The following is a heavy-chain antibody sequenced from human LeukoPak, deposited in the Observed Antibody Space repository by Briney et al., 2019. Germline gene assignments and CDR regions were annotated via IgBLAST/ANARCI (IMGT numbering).Heavy chain of an antibody. CDR1: GFTFSSYW. Sequence: GGSLRLSCAASGFTFSSYWMHWVRQAPGKGLVWVSRINSGGSHTNYADSVKGRFTISRDNAKNTLYLQMNSLRFEDTAVYYCASDLDPSPFDYWGQGTLVTVSS. V-gene: IGHV3-74*01. CDR3: ASDLDPSPFDY. J-gene: IGHJ4*02. CDR2: INSGGSHT.